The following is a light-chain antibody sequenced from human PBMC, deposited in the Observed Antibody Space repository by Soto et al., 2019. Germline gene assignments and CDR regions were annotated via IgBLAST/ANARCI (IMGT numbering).Light chain of an antibody. CDR3: CSYAGTSSWV. CDR2: EVT. V-gene: IGLV2-8*01. Sequence: QSALTQPPSASGSPGQSVTISCTGTSSDVGGYDYVSWYQQHPGKAPKLMIYEVTIRPSGVSDRFSGSKSGNTASLTVSGLQAEDEADYYCCSYAGTSSWVFGGGTKLTVL. J-gene: IGLJ3*02. CDR1: SSDVGGYDY.